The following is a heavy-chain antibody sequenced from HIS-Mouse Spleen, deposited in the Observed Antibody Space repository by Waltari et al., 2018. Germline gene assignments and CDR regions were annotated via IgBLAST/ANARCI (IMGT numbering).Heavy chain of an antibody. CDR2: ICTNGST. V-gene: IGHV4-4*07. CDR1: GCSISSYY. CDR3: ARDFHDFWSGYYGGDKKHDAFDI. J-gene: IGHJ3*02. D-gene: IGHD3-3*01. Sequence: QVQLQESGPGLVKPSETLSLTCTVSGCSISSYYWSWIRQPAGKGLEWIGRICTNGSTNYNPSRKSSVTMSVDTSKNQFALKLSSVTAAETAVYYCARDFHDFWSGYYGGDKKHDAFDIWGQGTMVTVSS.